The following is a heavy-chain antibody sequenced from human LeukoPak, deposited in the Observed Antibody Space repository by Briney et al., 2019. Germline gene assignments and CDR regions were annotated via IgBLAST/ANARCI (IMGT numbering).Heavy chain of an antibody. Sequence: SGTLSLTCAVSGGSISSSNWWSWVRQPPGNGLEWIGKIYHSGSTNFNPSLKSRVTISLDKSKNQFSLNLSSVTAADTAVYYCARGITMIVAATGDAFDIWGQGTMVTVSS. CDR3: ARGITMIVAATGDAFDI. CDR2: IYHSGST. J-gene: IGHJ3*02. CDR1: GGSISSSNW. V-gene: IGHV4-4*02. D-gene: IGHD3-22*01.